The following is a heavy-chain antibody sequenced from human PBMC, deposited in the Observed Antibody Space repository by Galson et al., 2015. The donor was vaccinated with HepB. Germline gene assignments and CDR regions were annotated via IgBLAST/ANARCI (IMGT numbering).Heavy chain of an antibody. J-gene: IGHJ4*02. CDR2: IAPLLGLT. CDR3: ARDQESMGDYVKRVHDF. V-gene: IGHV1-69*04. CDR1: GGTFSSYT. D-gene: IGHD4-17*01. Sequence: SVKVSCKASGGTFSSYTISWVRQAPGQGLEWLGRIAPLLGLTDYAQKFQDRVTITADKSSNTAYMELSSLRSEDTAVYYCARDQESMGDYVKRVHDFWGQGTLVTVSS.